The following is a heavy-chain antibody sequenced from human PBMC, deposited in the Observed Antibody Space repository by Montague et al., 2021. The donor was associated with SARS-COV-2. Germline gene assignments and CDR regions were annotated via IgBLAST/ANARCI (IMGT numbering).Heavy chain of an antibody. D-gene: IGHD2-2*02. V-gene: IGHV4-34*01. CDR3: ECLRDGVVASPIPGVGPYDSDYYLYI. Sequence: SETLSLTCAVHGTSFSGYYWNWIRKPHRTGLGRVGEINHGGSTKNSPYLTRRLPISADMSTNKISLKLTSVAAADTAVYYCECLRDGVVASPIPGVGPYDSDYYLYIWGRGTAVTVSS. CDR2: INHGGST. CDR1: GTSFSGYY. J-gene: IGHJ6*03.